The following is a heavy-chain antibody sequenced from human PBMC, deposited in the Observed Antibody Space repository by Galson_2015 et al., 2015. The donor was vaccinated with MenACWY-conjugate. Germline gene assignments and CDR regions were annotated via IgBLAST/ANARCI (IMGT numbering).Heavy chain of an antibody. Sequence: IRQPPGKAPEWLALIYWDDDKRYSPSLKSRLTITKDTSKNQVVLTMTNMDPVDTATYYCAQGDVFDIWGQGTLVTVSS. CDR3: AQGDVFDI. V-gene: IGHV2-5*02. CDR2: IYWDDDK. J-gene: IGHJ3*02.